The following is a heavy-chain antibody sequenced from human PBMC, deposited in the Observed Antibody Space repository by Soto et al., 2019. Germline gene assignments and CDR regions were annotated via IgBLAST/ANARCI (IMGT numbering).Heavy chain of an antibody. CDR1: GYTFTIYC. CDR2: ISAYNGNT. Sequence: GASAKLSCKASGYTFTIYCISWVRQAPGQGLEWMGWISAYNGNTNYAQKLQGRVTMTTDTSTSTAYMELRSLRSDDTAVYYCARAQVVPADATYYYYYGMDVWGQGTTVTVSS. CDR3: ARAQVVPADATYYYYYGMDV. V-gene: IGHV1-18*01. D-gene: IGHD2-2*01. J-gene: IGHJ6*02.